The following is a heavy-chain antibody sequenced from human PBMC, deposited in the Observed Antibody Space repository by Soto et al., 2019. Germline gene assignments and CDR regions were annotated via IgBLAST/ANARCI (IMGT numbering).Heavy chain of an antibody. CDR2: ISRSGKTI. V-gene: IGHV3-11*01. Sequence: QVQLVESGGGLVKPGGSQKISCAVPGFNFSDYYMSWIRQAPGKGLEWVSYISRSGKTIYYADSVKGRFTISRDNAKKSLYLQMSSLRAEDTAVYYCARASGGVGASPGWVDYWGLGTLVTVSS. J-gene: IGHJ4*02. CDR3: ARASGGVGASPGWVDY. D-gene: IGHD1-26*01. CDR1: GFNFSDYY.